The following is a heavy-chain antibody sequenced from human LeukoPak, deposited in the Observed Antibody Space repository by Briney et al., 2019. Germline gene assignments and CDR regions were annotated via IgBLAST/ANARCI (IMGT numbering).Heavy chain of an antibody. CDR1: GYTFTSYD. Sequence: ASVKVSCKASGYTFTSYDINWVRQATGQGLEWMGWMNPNSGNTGYAQKFQGRVTMTGNTSISTAYMELSSLRSEDTAVYYCARGIYSGYDGPVDYWGQGTLVTVSS. CDR3: ARGIYSGYDGPVDY. J-gene: IGHJ4*02. V-gene: IGHV1-8*01. CDR2: MNPNSGNT. D-gene: IGHD5-12*01.